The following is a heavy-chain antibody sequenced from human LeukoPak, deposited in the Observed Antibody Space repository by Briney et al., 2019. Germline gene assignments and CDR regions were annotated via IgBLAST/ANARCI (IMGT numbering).Heavy chain of an antibody. V-gene: IGHV1-18*01. D-gene: IGHD6-19*01. CDR1: GYTFTSYG. CDR2: ISAYNGNT. CDR3: ARIAVADNWFDP. Sequence: SVKVSCKASGYTFTSYGISWVRQAPGQGLDLMGWISAYNGNTNYAQKLQGRVTMTTDTSTSTAYMELRSLRSDDTAVYYCARIAVADNWFDPWGQGTLVTVSS. J-gene: IGHJ5*02.